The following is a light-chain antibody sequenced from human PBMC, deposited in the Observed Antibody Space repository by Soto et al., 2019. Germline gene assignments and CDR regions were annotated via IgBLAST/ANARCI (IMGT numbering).Light chain of an antibody. Sequence: EIVLTQSPGTVSLSPGETASLSCRASQTVSGSSLAWYQQKPGQAPRLLIYGTTSRATGVPDRFSGGGSGTAFTLTISGLEPEDVALYNCQQDCSSPPTFGGGTKVEIK. V-gene: IGKV3-20*01. CDR1: QTVSGSS. CDR2: GTT. J-gene: IGKJ4*01. CDR3: QQDCSSPPT.